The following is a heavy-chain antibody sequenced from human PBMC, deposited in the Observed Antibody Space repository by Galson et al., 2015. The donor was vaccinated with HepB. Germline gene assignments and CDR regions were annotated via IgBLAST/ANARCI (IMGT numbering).Heavy chain of an antibody. CDR1: GFTFSNYA. Sequence: SLRLSCAASGFTFSNYAMHWVRQAPGQGLEWVAFISYDGNNKYYADSVKGRFTISRDKSKKTLYLQMNSLRAEDTAVYYCARQGSSSWYSGYYYGMDVWGQGTTVTVSS. J-gene: IGHJ6*02. CDR3: ARQGSSSWYSGYYYGMDV. CDR2: ISYDGNNK. V-gene: IGHV3-30-3*01. D-gene: IGHD6-13*01.